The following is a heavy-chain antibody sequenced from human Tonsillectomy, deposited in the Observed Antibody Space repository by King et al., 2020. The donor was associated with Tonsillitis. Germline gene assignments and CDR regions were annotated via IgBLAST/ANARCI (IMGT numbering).Heavy chain of an antibody. J-gene: IGHJ5*02. CDR3: ARKRGYSGYDLGFDP. CDR2: IYPGDSDT. V-gene: IGHV5-51*01. CDR1: GYIFTTYW. Sequence: VQLVQSEAEVKKPGDSLKISCQGSGYIFTTYWIGWVRQMPGKGLEGRAIIYPGDSDTRYSPPFQGQVTISADKSISTANLQGRSLKASDTAMYYCARKRGYSGYDLGFDPWGQGTRVTVSS. D-gene: IGHD5-12*01.